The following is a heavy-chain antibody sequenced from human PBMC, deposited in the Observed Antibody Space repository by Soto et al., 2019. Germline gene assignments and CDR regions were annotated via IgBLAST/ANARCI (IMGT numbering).Heavy chain of an antibody. D-gene: IGHD1-26*01. CDR2: IIPVFVTP. CDR3: AKGGAIVGASSGDKCGSSYIDY. CDR1: GGTFGSSG. Sequence: SVKVSCKASGGTFGSSGFNWVRQAPGQGLEWMGEIIPVFVTPFYVQQFQGRVTITADESTSTAYMELRSLRSDATAVYYCAKGGAIVGASSGDKCGSSYIDYWGQGTLVTVSS. V-gene: IGHV1-69*13. J-gene: IGHJ4*02.